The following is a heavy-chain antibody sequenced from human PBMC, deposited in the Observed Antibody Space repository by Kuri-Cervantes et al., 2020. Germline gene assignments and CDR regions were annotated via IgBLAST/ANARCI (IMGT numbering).Heavy chain of an antibody. CDR3: ASPSKDTRQWLVRGATAEYFQH. CDR2: IYHSGST. CDR1: GGSISSSNW. D-gene: IGHD6-19*01. Sequence: SETLSLTCAVSGGSISSSNWWSWVRQPPGKGLEWIGEIYHSGSTNYNPSLKSRVTISVDKSKNQFSLKLSSVTAADTAVYYCASPSKDTRQWLVRGATAEYFQHWGQGTLVTVSS. V-gene: IGHV4-4*02. J-gene: IGHJ1*01.